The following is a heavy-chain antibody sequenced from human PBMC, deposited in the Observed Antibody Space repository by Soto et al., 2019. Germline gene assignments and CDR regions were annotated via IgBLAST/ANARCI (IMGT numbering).Heavy chain of an antibody. J-gene: IGHJ5*02. V-gene: IGHV3-15*01. Sequence: GGSLRLSCAASGFTFSGSAMHWVRQAPGKGLEWVGRIKSKTDGGTTDYAAPVKGRFTISRDDSKNTLYLQMNGLKTEDTAVYYCTPGTNFDPWGQGTLVTVSS. CDR3: TPGTNFDP. CDR2: IKSKTDGGTT. CDR1: GFTFSGSA.